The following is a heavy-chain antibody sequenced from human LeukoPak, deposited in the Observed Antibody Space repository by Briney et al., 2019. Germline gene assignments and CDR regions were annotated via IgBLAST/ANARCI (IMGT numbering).Heavy chain of an antibody. D-gene: IGHD4-17*01. CDR1: GFTLSNYS. CDR2: ISSSSSYI. J-gene: IGHJ4*02. V-gene: IGHV3-21*01. Sequence: GGSLRLSCAASGFTLSNYSMNCVRQAPGKGLEWVAFISSSSSYIFYADSLKGRFTISRDNAKNSLYVQMNTLRADDTAVYYCARDLAYGDDGLWGQGTLVTVSS. CDR3: ARDLAYGDDGL.